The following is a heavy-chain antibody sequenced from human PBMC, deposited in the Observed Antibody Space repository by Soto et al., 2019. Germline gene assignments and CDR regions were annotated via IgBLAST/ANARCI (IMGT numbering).Heavy chain of an antibody. D-gene: IGHD6-19*01. CDR3: AREIGKRIAVAGTGY. CDR2: ISYDGSNK. J-gene: IGHJ4*02. V-gene: IGHV3-30-3*01. CDR1: GFTFSSYA. Sequence: GGSLRLSCAASGFTFSSYAMHWVRQAPGKGLEWVAVISYDGSNKYYADSVKGRFTISRDNSKNTLYLQMNSLRAEDTAVYYCAREIGKRIAVAGTGYWGQGTLVTVSS.